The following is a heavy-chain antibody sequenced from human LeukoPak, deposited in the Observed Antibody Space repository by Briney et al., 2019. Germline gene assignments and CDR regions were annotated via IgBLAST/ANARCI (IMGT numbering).Heavy chain of an antibody. J-gene: IGHJ4*02. Sequence: GGSLRLSCAASGFTFSSYWRHWVRQAPGKGLVWVTGINSDGSSTSYADSVKGRFTISRDNAKNTLYLQMNSLRAEDTAVYYCARGAYYYDSSVSGRLDYWGQGTLVTVSS. CDR2: INSDGSST. CDR3: ARGAYYYDSSVSGRLDY. CDR1: GFTFSSYW. D-gene: IGHD3-22*01. V-gene: IGHV3-74*01.